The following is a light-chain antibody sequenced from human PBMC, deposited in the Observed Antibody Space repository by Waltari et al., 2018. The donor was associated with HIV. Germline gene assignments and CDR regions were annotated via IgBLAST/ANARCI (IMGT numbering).Light chain of an antibody. V-gene: IGKV1-39*01. CDR2: AES. CDR3: QQSYTTPFT. CDR1: QNIANY. J-gene: IGKJ4*01. Sequence: VTITCRAGQNIANYLNWYQQQPGKAPQLLIYAESNLQRGVASRFSGSGSGTDFTLSISPLHPEDFATYYCQQSYTTPFTFGGGTRVDI.